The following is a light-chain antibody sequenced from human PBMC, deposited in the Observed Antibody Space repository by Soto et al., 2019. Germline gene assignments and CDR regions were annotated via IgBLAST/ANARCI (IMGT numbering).Light chain of an antibody. CDR1: SSNIGAGYD. CDR3: QFYDSSLSSPQWV. V-gene: IGLV1-40*01. CDR2: GNR. Sequence: QSVLTQPPSVSGAPGQRVTISCTGSSSNIGAGYDVHWYQQLPGTAPKLLIYGNRNRPSGVPDRFSGSKSGTSASLVITGMEAEDEADYYCQFYDSSLSSPQWVFGGGTQLTV. J-gene: IGLJ3*02.